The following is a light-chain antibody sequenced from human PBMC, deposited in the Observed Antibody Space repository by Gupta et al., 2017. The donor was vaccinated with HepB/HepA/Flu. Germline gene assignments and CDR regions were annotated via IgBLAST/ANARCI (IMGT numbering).Light chain of an antibody. CDR3: QQYGSSLIT. J-gene: IGKJ5*01. CDR2: GES. V-gene: IGKV3-20*01. CDR1: QSVSSSY. Sequence: EIVLTQSPGTLSLSPGERATLSCRASQSVSSSYLAWYQQKPGQAPRLLIYGESSRATGIPDRFSGSGSGTDFTLTISRLEPEDFAVYYCQQYGSSLITFGQGTRLEI.